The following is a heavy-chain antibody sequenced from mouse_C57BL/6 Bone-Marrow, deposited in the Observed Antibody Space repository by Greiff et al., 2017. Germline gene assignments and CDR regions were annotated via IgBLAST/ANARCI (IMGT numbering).Heavy chain of an antibody. CDR3: ARSSTPWFAY. Sequence: VQLQESGAELVKPGASVKMSCKASGYTFTSYWITWVKQSPGQGLEWIGDIYPGSGSTNYNEKFKSKATLTVDTSSSTAYMQLSSLTSEDSAVYYCARSSTPWFAYWGQGTLVTVSA. D-gene: IGHD2-1*01. V-gene: IGHV1-55*01. J-gene: IGHJ3*01. CDR1: GYTFTSYW. CDR2: IYPGSGST.